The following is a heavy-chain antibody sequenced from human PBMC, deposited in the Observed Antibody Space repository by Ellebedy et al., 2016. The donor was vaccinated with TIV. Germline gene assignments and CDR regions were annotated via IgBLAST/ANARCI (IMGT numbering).Heavy chain of an antibody. V-gene: IGHV4-59*05. CDR1: GGSISSYY. D-gene: IGHD6-19*01. CDR2: MYYGGT. J-gene: IGHJ5*01. CDR3: TRLPVTGIIWFDP. Sequence: SETLSLTCTVSGGSISSYYWSWIRQPPGKGLEWIGSMYYGGTYYNPSLKSRVIISLDTSRNQVSLKMTSVTAADTAVYYCTRLPVTGIIWFDPWGQGTLVTVSS.